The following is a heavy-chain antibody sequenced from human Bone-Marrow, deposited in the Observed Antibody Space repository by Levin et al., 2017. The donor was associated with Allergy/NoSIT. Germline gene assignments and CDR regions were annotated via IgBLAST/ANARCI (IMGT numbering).Heavy chain of an antibody. D-gene: IGHD4-17*01. J-gene: IGHJ4*02. CDR1: GYTFTTYG. V-gene: IGHV1-18*01. CDR2: ISAHYGNT. CDR3: TRATYGVFDF. Sequence: PGESLKISCQASGYTFTTYGISWVRQAPGQGLEWMGWISAHYGNTAFAPKFRGRVTLTRDTSTNTAHMEVGSLTSDDTAVYYCTRATYGVFDFWGQGSLVTVSS.